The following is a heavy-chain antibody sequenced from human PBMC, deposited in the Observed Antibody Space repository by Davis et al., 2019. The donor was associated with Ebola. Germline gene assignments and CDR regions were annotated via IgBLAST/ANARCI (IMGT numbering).Heavy chain of an antibody. V-gene: IGHV3-33*01. CDR1: GFTFSSYG. Sequence: PGGSLRLSCAASGFTFSSYGMHWVHQAPGKGLEWVAVIWYDGSNKYYADSVKGRFTISRDNSKNTLYLQMNSLRAEDTAVYYCARDALRYCSSTSCYRVDYWGQGTLVTVSS. D-gene: IGHD2-2*02. CDR2: IWYDGSNK. J-gene: IGHJ4*02. CDR3: ARDALRYCSSTSCYRVDY.